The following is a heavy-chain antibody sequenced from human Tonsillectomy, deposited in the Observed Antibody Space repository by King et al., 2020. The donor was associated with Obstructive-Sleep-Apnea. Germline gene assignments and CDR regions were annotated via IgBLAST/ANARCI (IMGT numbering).Heavy chain of an antibody. D-gene: IGHD3-10*01. CDR1: GFTFSSYA. CDR2: ISYSSINK. Sequence: VQLVESGGGAVQPGRSLRLSCAASGFTFSSYAMHWVRQAPGKGLEWLAVISYSSINKYYRDSVNGRFTISRDTSENTLYLQMNSLRAEDTAVYYCAKEDTIVRGGDYLYALDVWGQGTTVTVSS. CDR3: AKEDTIVRGGDYLYALDV. J-gene: IGHJ6*01. V-gene: IGHV3-30*18.